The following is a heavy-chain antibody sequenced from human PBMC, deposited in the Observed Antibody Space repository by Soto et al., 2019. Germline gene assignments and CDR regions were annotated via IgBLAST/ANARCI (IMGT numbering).Heavy chain of an antibody. CDR2: ISYDGSNK. CDR1: GFTFRDHY. CDR3: AKDRGWSSADLDY. J-gene: IGHJ4*02. D-gene: IGHD6-19*01. V-gene: IGHV3-30*18. Sequence: VQLVESGGGLAQPGSSLTLSCAASGFTFRDHYMGWVRQAPGKGLEWVALISYDGSNKYYADSVKGRFTISRDKSKNTLYLQMNSLRAEDTAVYYCAKDRGWSSADLDYWGQGTLVTVSS.